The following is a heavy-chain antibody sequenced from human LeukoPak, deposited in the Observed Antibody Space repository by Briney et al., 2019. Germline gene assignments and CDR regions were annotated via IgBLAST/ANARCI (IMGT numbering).Heavy chain of an antibody. J-gene: IGHJ4*02. D-gene: IGHD3-22*01. CDR2: ISGSGGST. Sequence: GGSLRLSCAGSGFMFSSYVMSWVRQAPGKGLEWVSGISGSGGSTYYADSVKGRFTISRDNSKNTLYLQMNSLRAEDTAVYYCARGGKSGYYYGYWGQGTLVTVSS. V-gene: IGHV3-23*01. CDR1: GFMFSSYV. CDR3: ARGGKSGYYYGY.